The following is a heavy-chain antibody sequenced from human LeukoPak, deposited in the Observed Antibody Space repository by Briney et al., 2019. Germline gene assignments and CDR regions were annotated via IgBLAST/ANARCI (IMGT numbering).Heavy chain of an antibody. Sequence: ASVKVSCKASGYTFTSYDINWVRQATGQGLEWMGWMSPNSGNTGYAQKFQGRVTITRNTSISTAYMELSSLRSEDTAVYYCARGAPQPPFLRYYYYYYMDVWGKGTTVTVSS. D-gene: IGHD3-16*01. J-gene: IGHJ6*03. CDR1: GYTFTSYD. CDR3: ARGAPQPPFLRYYYYYYMDV. V-gene: IGHV1-8*03. CDR2: MSPNSGNT.